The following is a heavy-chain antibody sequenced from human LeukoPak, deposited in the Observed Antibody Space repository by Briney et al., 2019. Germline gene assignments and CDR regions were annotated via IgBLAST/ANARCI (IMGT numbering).Heavy chain of an antibody. V-gene: IGHV1-69*13. CDR2: IIPIFGTA. J-gene: IGHJ3*01. CDR3: ARDPHGGAFDL. CDR1: GYTFTSYG. Sequence: ASVKVSCKASGYTFTSYGISWVRQAPGQGLEWMGGIIPIFGTANYAQKFQGRLTITGDASTSTAYMELSRLRSDDTAVYYCARDPHGGAFDLWGQGTMVTVSS.